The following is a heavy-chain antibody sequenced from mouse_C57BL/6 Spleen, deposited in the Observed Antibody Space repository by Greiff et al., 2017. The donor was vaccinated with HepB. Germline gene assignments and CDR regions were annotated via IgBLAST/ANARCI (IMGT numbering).Heavy chain of an antibody. D-gene: IGHD3-2*02. Sequence: VQLQQSGPELVKPGASVKISCKASGYTFTDYYMNWVKQSHGKSLEWIGDINPNNGGTSYNQKFKGKATLTVDKSSSTAYMELRSLTSEDSAVYYCARVAQAPWFAYWGQGTLVTVSA. CDR2: INPNNGGT. J-gene: IGHJ3*01. V-gene: IGHV1-26*01. CDR1: GYTFTDYY. CDR3: ARVAQAPWFAY.